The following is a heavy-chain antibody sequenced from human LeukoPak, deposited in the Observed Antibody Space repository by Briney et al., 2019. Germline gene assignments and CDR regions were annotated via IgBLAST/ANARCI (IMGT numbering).Heavy chain of an antibody. D-gene: IGHD2-8*02. CDR1: GFTFNKYA. V-gene: IGHV3-23*01. Sequence: GGSLRLSCAASGFTFNKYAMSWVRQAPGKGLEWVSAISGSDAGTYYADSVKGRFTISRDNSKNTLYLQMNSLRAEDAAVYYCAKAPLGRCTGAICYSFDYWGQGTLVTVSS. CDR2: ISGSDAGT. CDR3: AKAPLGRCTGAICYSFDY. J-gene: IGHJ4*02.